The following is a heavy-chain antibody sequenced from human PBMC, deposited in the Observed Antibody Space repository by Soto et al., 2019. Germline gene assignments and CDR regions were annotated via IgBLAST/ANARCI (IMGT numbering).Heavy chain of an antibody. Sequence: GGSLRLSCAASGFTFSSYAMSWVRQAPGKGLEWVSAISGSGGSTYYADSVKGRFTISRDNSKNTLYLQMNSLRAEDTAVYYCAKYNPSEGSSWYDYYYYGMDVWGQGTTVTVSS. CDR3: AKYNPSEGSSWYDYYYYGMDV. CDR2: ISGSGGST. D-gene: IGHD6-13*01. V-gene: IGHV3-23*01. J-gene: IGHJ6*02. CDR1: GFTFSSYA.